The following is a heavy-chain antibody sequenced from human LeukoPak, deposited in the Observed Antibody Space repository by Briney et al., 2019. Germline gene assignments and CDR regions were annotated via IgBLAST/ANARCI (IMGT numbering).Heavy chain of an antibody. CDR3: ARDPSNTSGRYTYFDY. Sequence: GASVKVSCKTYGYTFTSHGISWVRQAPGQGLEWMGWISAFNGETHYVQNLQGRVTMTTDTSTSTAYMELRSLRFDDTAVYYCARDPSNTSGRYTYFDYWGQGTLVTVSS. CDR1: GYTFTSHG. V-gene: IGHV1-18*01. J-gene: IGHJ4*02. D-gene: IGHD3-16*02. CDR2: ISAFNGET.